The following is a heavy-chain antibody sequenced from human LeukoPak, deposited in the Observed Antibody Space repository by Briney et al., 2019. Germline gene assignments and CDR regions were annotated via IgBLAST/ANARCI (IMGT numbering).Heavy chain of an antibody. D-gene: IGHD3-16*01. Sequence: GGSLRLSCAASGFTFSSYGMHWVRQAPGKGLEWVAVISYDGSDKYYADSVKGRITISRDNSKSTLYLQMHSLRPEDTAVYYCARDVTFGAFDIWGQGTMVTVSS. J-gene: IGHJ3*02. V-gene: IGHV3-30*03. CDR1: GFTFSSYG. CDR3: ARDVTFGAFDI. CDR2: ISYDGSDK.